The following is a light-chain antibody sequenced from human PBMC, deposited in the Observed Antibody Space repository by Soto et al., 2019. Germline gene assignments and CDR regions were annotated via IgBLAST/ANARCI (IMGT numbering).Light chain of an antibody. CDR1: QVIGSS. J-gene: IGKJ1*01. CDR2: ATS. Sequence: DIQMTQSPSSLSASVGDRVTITCRPSQVIGSSFIGWYQQKVGRPPKRLIYATSTLQSGVPSRFSGSGYGTEFTLTISSLQPEDFATYYCLQYWDYSWTFGQGTKVDIK. V-gene: IGKV1-17*01. CDR3: LQYWDYSWT.